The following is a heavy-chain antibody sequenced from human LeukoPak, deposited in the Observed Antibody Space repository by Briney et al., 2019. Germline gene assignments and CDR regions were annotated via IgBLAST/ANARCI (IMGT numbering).Heavy chain of an antibody. CDR2: TYTTGNT. J-gene: IGHJ4*02. CDR3: ARGDYYDSSGYYVDYFDY. V-gene: IGHV4-4*09. D-gene: IGHD3-22*01. CDR1: GGSISSYY. Sequence: SETLSLTCNVSGGSISSYYWSWIRQPPGKGLEWIGYTYTTGNTNYNPSLKSRVTMSVDTSKNQFSLKLSSVTAADTAVYYCARGDYYDSSGYYVDYFDYWGQGTLVTVSS.